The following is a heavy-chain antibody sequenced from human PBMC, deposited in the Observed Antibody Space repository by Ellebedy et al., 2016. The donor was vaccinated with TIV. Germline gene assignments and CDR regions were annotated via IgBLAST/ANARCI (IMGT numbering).Heavy chain of an antibody. J-gene: IGHJ4*02. Sequence: MPSETLSLTCATSGASVSSYSAGRNWTRQYPSIGLEWLGRTYYRSQWYNDYAVAVKSRITITPDTSKNQFSLHLNSVTPEDTAMYYCARDGRGIYFDSWGQGTLVTVSA. V-gene: IGHV6-1*01. CDR1: GASVSSYSAG. D-gene: IGHD1-26*01. CDR3: ARDGRGIYFDS. CDR2: TYYRSQWYN.